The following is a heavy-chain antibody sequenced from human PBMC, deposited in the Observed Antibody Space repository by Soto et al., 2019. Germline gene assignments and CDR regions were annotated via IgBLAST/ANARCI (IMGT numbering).Heavy chain of an antibody. CDR2: ISGSGGST. V-gene: IGHV3-23*01. CDR3: AKDRISVVVPQDWFDP. D-gene: IGHD2-2*01. Sequence: GGSLRLSCAASGFTFSSYAMSWVRQAPGKGLEWVSAISGSGGSTYYADSVKGRFTISRDNSKNTLYLQMNSLRAEDTAVYYCAKDRISVVVPQDWFDPWGQGTLVTVSS. J-gene: IGHJ5*02. CDR1: GFTFSSYA.